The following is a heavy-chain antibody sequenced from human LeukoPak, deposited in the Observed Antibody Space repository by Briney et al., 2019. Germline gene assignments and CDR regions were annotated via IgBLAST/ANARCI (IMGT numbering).Heavy chain of an antibody. V-gene: IGHV4-34*01. D-gene: IGHD3-16*02. CDR1: GGSFSGYY. CDR3: ARGLRKTNYVWGSYRLSDAFDI. J-gene: IGHJ3*02. Sequence: SETLSLTCAVYGGSFSGYYWSWIRQPPGKGLEWIGEINHSGSTNYNPSLKSRVTISVDTSKNQFSLKLSSVTAADTAVYYCARGLRKTNYVWGSYRLSDAFDIWGQGTMVTVSS. CDR2: INHSGST.